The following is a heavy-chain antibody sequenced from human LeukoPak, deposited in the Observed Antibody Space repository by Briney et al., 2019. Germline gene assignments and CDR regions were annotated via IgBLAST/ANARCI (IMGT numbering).Heavy chain of an antibody. D-gene: IGHD3-10*01. CDR2: ISSSGGST. J-gene: IGHJ3*02. CDR1: GFTFSSYA. CDR3: AKDPPYYYGPLSVDAFDI. Sequence: PGGSLRLSCAASGFTFSSYAMSWVRQAPGKGLEWVSAISSSGGSTYYADSVKGRFTISRDNSKNTLYLQMNSLRAEDTAVYYCAKDPPYYYGPLSVDAFDIWGQGTMVTVSS. V-gene: IGHV3-23*01.